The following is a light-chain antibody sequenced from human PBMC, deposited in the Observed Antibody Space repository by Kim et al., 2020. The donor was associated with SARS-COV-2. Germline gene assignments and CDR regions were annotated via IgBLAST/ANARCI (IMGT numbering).Light chain of an antibody. Sequence: DIQMTQSPSSLSASVGDTVTITCRASETIWGYLNWYQQKPGKAPKVLIYGTSTLESGVPSRFSGSGSGTDFTLTISTLQPEDFATYYCQQSFSNPQTFGRGTKVDIK. J-gene: IGKJ1*01. CDR3: QQSFSNPQT. V-gene: IGKV1-39*01. CDR2: GTS. CDR1: ETIWGY.